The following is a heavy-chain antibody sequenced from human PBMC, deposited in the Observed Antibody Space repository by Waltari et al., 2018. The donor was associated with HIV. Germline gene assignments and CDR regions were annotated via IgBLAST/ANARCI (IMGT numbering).Heavy chain of an antibody. Sequence: VYLQESGPGLVRPAGTLSLTCAVSGRSISSSDWWTWVRHSPGKGLEWIGEIYHSRSTNYNPPLKSRVTISIDKSKNQFSLKLRSVTAADTAMYYCAKRSIGGNEDFWGQGTLVTVSS. V-gene: IGHV4-4*02. D-gene: IGHD1-26*01. J-gene: IGHJ4*02. CDR1: GRSISSSDW. CDR2: IYHSRST. CDR3: AKRSIGGNEDF.